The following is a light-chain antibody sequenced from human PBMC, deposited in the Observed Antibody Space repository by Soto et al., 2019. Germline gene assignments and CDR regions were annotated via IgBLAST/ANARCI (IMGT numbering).Light chain of an antibody. Sequence: QSVLTQPPSASGSPGQSVTIPCTGTSSDVGGYNSVSWYQQHPGKVPKLMIYEVSKRPSGVPDRFSGPKSGNTASLTVSGLQAEDEADYYCSSYAGSNNLVFGGGTKVTVL. CDR1: SSDVGGYNS. J-gene: IGLJ2*01. CDR3: SSYAGSNNLV. CDR2: EVS. V-gene: IGLV2-8*01.